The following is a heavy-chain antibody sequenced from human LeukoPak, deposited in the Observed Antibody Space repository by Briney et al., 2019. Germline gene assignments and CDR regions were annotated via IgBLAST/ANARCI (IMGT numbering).Heavy chain of an antibody. V-gene: IGHV3-30*18. CDR3: AKVPYYYGSGSYYFPDY. J-gene: IGHJ4*02. CDR2: ISYDGSNK. CDR1: GFTFSSYG. Sequence: GRSLRLSCAASGFTFSSYGMHWVRQAPGKGLEWVAVISYDGSNKYYADSVKGRFTISRVNSKNTLYLQMNSLRAEDTAVYYCAKVPYYYGSGSYYFPDYWGQGTLVTVSS. D-gene: IGHD3-10*01.